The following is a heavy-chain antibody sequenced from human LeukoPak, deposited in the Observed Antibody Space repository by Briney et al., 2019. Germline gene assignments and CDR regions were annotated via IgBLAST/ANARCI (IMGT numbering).Heavy chain of an antibody. V-gene: IGHV3-23*01. CDR2: ISGSGGTA. J-gene: IGHJ4*02. CDR3: AKLRVGAIDY. Sequence: GGSLRLSCAASGFTFSIYAMSWVRQAPGKGLEWVSAISGSGGTAYYADSVKGRFTISRDNAKNSLYLQMNSLRAEDTAVFYCAKLRVGAIDYWGQGTLVTVSS. D-gene: IGHD1-26*01. CDR1: GFTFSIYA.